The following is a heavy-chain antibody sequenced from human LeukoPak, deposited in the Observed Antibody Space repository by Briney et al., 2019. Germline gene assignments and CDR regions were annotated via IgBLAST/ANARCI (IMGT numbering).Heavy chain of an antibody. J-gene: IGHJ4*02. Sequence: GGSLRLSCAASGFTFSSYSMNWVRQAPGKGLEWVSYISSSSSTIYYADSVKGRFTISRDNAKNSLYLQMNSLRAEDTAVYYCARHEAFGGVIAPDYWGQGTLVTVSS. CDR1: GFTFSSYS. CDR3: ARHEAFGGVIAPDY. V-gene: IGHV3-48*01. D-gene: IGHD3-16*02. CDR2: ISSSSSTI.